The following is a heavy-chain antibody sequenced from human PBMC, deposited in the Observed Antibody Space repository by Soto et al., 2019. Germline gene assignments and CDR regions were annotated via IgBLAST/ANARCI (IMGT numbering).Heavy chain of an antibody. V-gene: IGHV4-31*03. J-gene: IGHJ5*02. Sequence: SETLSLTCTVSGGSISSGGYYWSWIRQHPGKGLEWIGYIYYSGSTYYNPSLKSRVTISVDTSKNQFSLKLSSVTAADTAVYYCASGYCSSTSCYAGEFFDPWGQGTLVTVSS. CDR3: ASGYCSSTSCYAGEFFDP. CDR2: IYYSGST. D-gene: IGHD2-2*01. CDR1: GGSISSGGYY.